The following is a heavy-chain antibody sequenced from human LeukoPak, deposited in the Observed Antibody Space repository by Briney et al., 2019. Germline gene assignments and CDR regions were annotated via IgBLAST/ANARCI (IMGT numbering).Heavy chain of an antibody. J-gene: IGHJ4*02. CDR3: TTNFERIAAAGTSDY. D-gene: IGHD6-13*01. V-gene: IGHV3-23*01. CDR2: ISGSGGST. CDR1: GFTFSNYA. Sequence: PGGSLRLSCAASGFTFSNYAMSWVRQAPGKGLEWVSTISGSGGSTYYADSVKGRFTISRDNSKNTLYLQMNSLKTEDTAVYYCTTNFERIAAAGTSDYWGQGTLVTVSS.